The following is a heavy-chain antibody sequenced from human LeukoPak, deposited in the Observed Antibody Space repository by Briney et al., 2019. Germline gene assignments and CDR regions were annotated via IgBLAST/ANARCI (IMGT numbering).Heavy chain of an antibody. D-gene: IGHD4-23*01. Sequence: GASLRLSCAPSGFTFSSYGMSWVRQAPGKGLEWGSAISGSSGTAYYADSVKGRFTISRDNSKNTLYLQMNSLRAEDTAVYYCAKDRGYGGNSALDYWGQGTLVIVSS. CDR1: GFTFSSYG. J-gene: IGHJ4*02. CDR3: AKDRGYGGNSALDY. V-gene: IGHV3-23*01. CDR2: ISGSSGTA.